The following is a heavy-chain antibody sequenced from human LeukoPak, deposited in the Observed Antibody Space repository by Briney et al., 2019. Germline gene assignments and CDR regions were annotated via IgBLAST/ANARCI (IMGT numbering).Heavy chain of an antibody. D-gene: IGHD2-2*01. J-gene: IGHJ5*02. CDR3: TTDGIVVVPAAKWFDP. CDR1: GFNFANHA. V-gene: IGHV3-15*01. CDR2: IKSKTDGGTT. Sequence: PGGSLRLSCAASGFNFANHAMSWVRQAPGKGLEWVGRIKSKTDGGTTDYAAPVKGRFTISRDDSKNTLYLQMNSLKTEDTAVYYCTTDGIVVVPAAKWFDPWGQGTLVTVSS.